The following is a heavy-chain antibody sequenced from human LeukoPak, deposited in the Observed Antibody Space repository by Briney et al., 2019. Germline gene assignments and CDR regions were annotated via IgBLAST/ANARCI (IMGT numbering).Heavy chain of an antibody. CDR3: ARVNINNWHSCDY. CDR1: GGSISSNNW. CDR2: IYHSGSP. V-gene: IGHV4-4*02. Sequence: ETLSLTCAVSGGSISSNNWWGWVRPPPGKGLEWIGEIYHSGSPNYNPSLQSRVTISVDKSRNHFSLNLSSVTAADTAVYYCARVNINNWHSCDYWGQGTLVTVSS. J-gene: IGHJ4*02. D-gene: IGHD1-1*01.